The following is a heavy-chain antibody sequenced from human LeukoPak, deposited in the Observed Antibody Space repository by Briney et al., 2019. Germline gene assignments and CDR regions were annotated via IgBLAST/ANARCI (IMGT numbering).Heavy chain of an antibody. D-gene: IGHD5-18*01. V-gene: IGHV1-69*02. CDR1: GYTFTGYY. CDR3: ARSGYSLGY. CDR2: IIPILGIA. J-gene: IGHJ4*02. Sequence: ASVKVSCKASGYTFTGYYIHCVRQAPGQGLEWMGRIIPILGIANYAQKFQGRVTITADKSTSTAYMELSSLRSEDTAVYYCARSGYSLGYWGQGTLVTVSS.